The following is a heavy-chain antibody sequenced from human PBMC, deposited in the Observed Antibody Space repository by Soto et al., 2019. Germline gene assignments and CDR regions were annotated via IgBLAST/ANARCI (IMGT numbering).Heavy chain of an antibody. CDR2: MYYSGST. V-gene: IGHV4-59*01. CDR3: ARDPLQYCFDY. D-gene: IGHD4-4*01. Sequence: KHSETLSLTCTVSGDSISSYFWSWILQPPGKGLEWIGYMYYSGSTNYNPSLKSRVTISVDTSKNQFSLKLSSVTAADTAVYYCARDPLQYCFDYWGKGTLVTVSS. CDR1: GDSISSYF. J-gene: IGHJ4*02.